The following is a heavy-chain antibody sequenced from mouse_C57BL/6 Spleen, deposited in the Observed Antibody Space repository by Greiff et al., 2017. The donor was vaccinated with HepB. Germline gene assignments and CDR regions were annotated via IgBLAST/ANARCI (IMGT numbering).Heavy chain of an antibody. CDR3: ASEAHFDGSGQFAY. D-gene: IGHD1-1*01. CDR1: GFTFSSYA. J-gene: IGHJ3*01. Sequence: EVQLVESGGGLVKPGGSLKLSCAASGFTFSSYAMSWVRQTPEKRLEWVATISDGGSYTYYPDNVKGRFTISRDNAKNNLYLQMSHLKSEDTAMYYCASEAHFDGSGQFAYWGQGTLVTVSA. V-gene: IGHV5-4*01. CDR2: ISDGGSYT.